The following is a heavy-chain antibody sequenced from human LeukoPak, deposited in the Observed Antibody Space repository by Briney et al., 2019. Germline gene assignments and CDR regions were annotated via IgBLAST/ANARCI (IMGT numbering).Heavy chain of an antibody. J-gene: IGHJ6*03. D-gene: IGHD3-10*02. V-gene: IGHV4-34*01. CDR1: GGSFSGYY. CDR2: INHSGST. CDR3: ARAPHYYLRGYYYYYMDV. Sequence: SETLSLTCAVYGGSFSGYYWSWIRQPPGKGLEWIGEINHSGSTNYNPSLKSRVTISVDTSKNQFSLELSSVTAADTAVYYCARAPHYYLRGYYYYYMDVWGKGTTVTVSS.